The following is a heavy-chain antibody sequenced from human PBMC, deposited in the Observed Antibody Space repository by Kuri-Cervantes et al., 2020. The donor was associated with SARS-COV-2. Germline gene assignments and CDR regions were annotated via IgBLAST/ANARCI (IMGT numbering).Heavy chain of an antibody. J-gene: IGHJ3*02. CDR1: GYSISSGYY. CDR2: IYHSGST. CDR3: ARFSANCGGDCPDAFDI. D-gene: IGHD2-21*02. Sequence: GSLRLSCAVSGYSISSGYYWGWIRQPPGKGLEWIGSIYHSGSTYYNPSLKSRVTISVDTSKNQFSLQLNSVTPEDTAVYYCARFSANCGGDCPDAFDIWGQGTMVTVSS. V-gene: IGHV4-38-2*01.